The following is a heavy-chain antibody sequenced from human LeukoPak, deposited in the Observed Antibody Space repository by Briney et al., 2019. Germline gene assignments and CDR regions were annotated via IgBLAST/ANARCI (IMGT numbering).Heavy chain of an antibody. CDR3: AKASVAGRGPFDF. CDR1: GFTFSSYA. D-gene: IGHD6-19*01. V-gene: IGHV3-23*01. CDR2: ISGSGGST. J-gene: IGHJ4*02. Sequence: PGGSLRLSCAASGFTFSSYAMSWVRQAPGRGLEWVSAISGSGGSTYYADSVKGRFTTSSDTSKNTLYLQMNSLRAEDTAVYYCAKASVAGRGPFDFWGQGTLVTVSS.